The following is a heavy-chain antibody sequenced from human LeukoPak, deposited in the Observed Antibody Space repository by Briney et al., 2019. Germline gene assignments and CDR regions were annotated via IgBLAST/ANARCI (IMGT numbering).Heavy chain of an antibody. J-gene: IGHJ6*03. CDR3: ARDPGGYSFGGYYYMDV. V-gene: IGHV3-74*01. CDR2: INSDGSST. D-gene: IGHD5-18*01. Sequence: PGGSLRLSCAASGFTFSSYWMHWVRQDPGKGLVWVSRINSDGSSTSYADSVKGRFTISRDNAKNTLYLQMNSLRAEDTAVYYCARDPGGYSFGGYYYMDVWGKGTTVTVSS. CDR1: GFTFSSYW.